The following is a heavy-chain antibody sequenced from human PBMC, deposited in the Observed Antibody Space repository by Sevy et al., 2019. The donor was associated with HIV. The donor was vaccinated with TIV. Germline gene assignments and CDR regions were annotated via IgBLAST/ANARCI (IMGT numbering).Heavy chain of an antibody. CDR1: GFTFSSYG. D-gene: IGHD2-2*01. J-gene: IGHJ5*02. CDR3: ARAPGYCTSTNCYVWFDP. Sequence: GGYLSLSCAASGFTFSSYGMHWVRQAPGKGLEWVAVIWNDGSNQYYADSVEGRFTVSRDNSTNTLYLQMNSLRAEDTAVYYCARAPGYCTSTNCYVWFDPWGHGTLVTVSS. V-gene: IGHV3-33*01. CDR2: IWNDGSNQ.